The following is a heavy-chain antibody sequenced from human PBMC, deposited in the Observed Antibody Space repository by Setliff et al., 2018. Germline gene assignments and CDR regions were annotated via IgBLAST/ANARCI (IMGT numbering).Heavy chain of an antibody. CDR1: GGSISSSSYY. D-gene: IGHD6-13*01. J-gene: IGHJ6*02. Sequence: PSETLSLTCTVSGGSISSSSYYWGWIRQPPGKGLEWIGIIYYSGSTYYNPSLKSRVTISVDTSKNQFSLKLSSVTAADTAVYYCARQQQLVIGSTAYYYYGMDGWGQGTTVTVSS. V-gene: IGHV4-39*07. CDR3: ARQQQLVIGSTAYYYYGMDG. CDR2: IYYSGST.